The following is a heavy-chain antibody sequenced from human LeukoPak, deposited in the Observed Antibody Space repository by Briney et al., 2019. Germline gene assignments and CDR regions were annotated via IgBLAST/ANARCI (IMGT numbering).Heavy chain of an antibody. Sequence: GGSLRLSCAASGFTFDDYAMHWVRKAPGKGLEWVSGTSWNSGSIGYADSVKGRFTISRDNSKNTLYLQMNSLRAEDTAVYYCANIAVAGTGLDFDYWGQGTLVTVSS. V-gene: IGHV3-9*01. D-gene: IGHD6-19*01. CDR3: ANIAVAGTGLDFDY. CDR1: GFTFDDYA. CDR2: TSWNSGSI. J-gene: IGHJ4*02.